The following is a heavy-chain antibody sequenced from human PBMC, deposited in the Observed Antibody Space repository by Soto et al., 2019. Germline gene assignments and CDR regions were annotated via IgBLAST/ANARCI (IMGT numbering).Heavy chain of an antibody. CDR3: ARQLEGFGTRNFDY. D-gene: IGHD1-1*01. Sequence: GESLKISCKGSGYSFNNFWIAWVRQMPGKGLEWMGIIYPGDSDTRYSPSFQGQVTFSADKSISTAYLQWSSLKASDTAMYYCARQLEGFGTRNFDYWGQGTLVTVSS. CDR1: GYSFNNFW. CDR2: IYPGDSDT. V-gene: IGHV5-51*01. J-gene: IGHJ4*02.